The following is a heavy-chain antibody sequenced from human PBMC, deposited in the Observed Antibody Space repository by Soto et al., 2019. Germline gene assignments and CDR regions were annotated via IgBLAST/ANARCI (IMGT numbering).Heavy chain of an antibody. J-gene: IGHJ4*02. Sequence: QVQLVQSGAEVKKPGASVKVSCKASGYTFTSYAMHWVRQAPGQRLEWMGWINAGNGNTKYSQKFQGRVTITRDRSASMAYMELSSLRSEDTAVYYCARGPGGPDGPGDYWGQGTLVTVSS. CDR3: ARGPGGPDGPGDY. CDR1: GYTFTSYA. V-gene: IGHV1-3*01. CDR2: INAGNGNT. D-gene: IGHD2-15*01.